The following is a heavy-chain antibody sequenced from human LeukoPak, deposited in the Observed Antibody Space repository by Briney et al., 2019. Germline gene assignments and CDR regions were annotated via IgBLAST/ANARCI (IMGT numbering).Heavy chain of an antibody. CDR1: GFTFSGSA. Sequence: GGSLKLSCAASGFTFSGSAMHWVRQASGKGLEWVGRIRSKANSYATAYAASVKGRFTISRDDSKNTAYLQMNSLKTEDTAVYYCTRLYMVRGVIPLEGYYDMDVWGQGTTVTVSS. D-gene: IGHD3-10*01. V-gene: IGHV3-73*01. J-gene: IGHJ6*02. CDR2: IRSKANSYAT. CDR3: TRLYMVRGVIPLEGYYDMDV.